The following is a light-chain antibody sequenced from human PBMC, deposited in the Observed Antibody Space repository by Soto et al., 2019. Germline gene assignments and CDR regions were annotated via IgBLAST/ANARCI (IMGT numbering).Light chain of an antibody. CDR2: DVS. CDR3: SSFTSSVTYV. V-gene: IGLV2-14*01. J-gene: IGLJ1*01. CDR1: SSDVGGHNS. Sequence: QSALTQPASVSGSPGQSITISCTGTSSDVGGHNSVSWYRQDPGEAPKLMIYDVSNRPSGVSDRFSGSKSGDTASLTISGLQIEDEADYYCSSFTSSVTYVFGTGTKVTVL.